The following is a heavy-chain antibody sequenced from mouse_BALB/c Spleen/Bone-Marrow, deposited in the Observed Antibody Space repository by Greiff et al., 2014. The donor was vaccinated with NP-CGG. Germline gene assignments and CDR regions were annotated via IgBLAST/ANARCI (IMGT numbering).Heavy chain of an antibody. V-gene: IGHV1-37*01. J-gene: IGHJ4*01. D-gene: IGHD2-14*01. CDR1: DYSFTGYT. CDR2: INPYNGGT. Sequence: EVQLQQSGPELVKPGASMKISCKASDYSFTGYTMNWVKQSHGKNLEWIGLINPYNGGTKYNQKFKGKATLTVDKSSNTADMEHLSRTSEDSAVYYCVRIGYDDAMDYWGQGTSVTVSS. CDR3: VRIGYDDAMDY.